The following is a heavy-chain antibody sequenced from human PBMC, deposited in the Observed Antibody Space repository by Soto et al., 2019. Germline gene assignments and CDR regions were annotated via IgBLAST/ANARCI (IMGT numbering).Heavy chain of an antibody. CDR1: GGSVSSGSYY. CDR3: AGRGAGSSGQWVVDY. V-gene: IGHV4-61*01. CDR2: IYYSGST. D-gene: IGHD6-19*01. J-gene: IGHJ4*02. Sequence: PSETLSLTCTVSGGSVSSGSYYWSWIRQPPGKGLEWIGYIYYSGSTNYNPSLKSRVTISVDTSKNQFSLKLSSVTAADTAVFYCAGRGAGSSGQWVVDYGGQGTLVTVSS.